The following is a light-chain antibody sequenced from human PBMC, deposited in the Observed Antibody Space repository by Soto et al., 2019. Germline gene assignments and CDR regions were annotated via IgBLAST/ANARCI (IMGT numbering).Light chain of an antibody. V-gene: IGKV1D-12*01. Sequence: DTQMTQSPSSLSASVGGRVTITCRASQDLSSYLAWFQQKPGKAPQLLIYAASSLQSGVPSRFSGSGSGTDFTLTISNLQPEDFATYYCQQANSFPITFGQGTRLEIK. CDR2: AAS. CDR1: QDLSSY. J-gene: IGKJ5*01. CDR3: QQANSFPIT.